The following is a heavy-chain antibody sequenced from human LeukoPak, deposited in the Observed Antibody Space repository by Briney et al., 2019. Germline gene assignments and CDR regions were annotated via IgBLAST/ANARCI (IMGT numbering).Heavy chain of an antibody. V-gene: IGHV3-23*01. CDR2: ISGSGGST. D-gene: IGHD6-13*01. J-gene: IGHJ4*02. Sequence: GGSLRLSCAASGFTFSSYAMSWVRQAPGKGLEWVSAISGSGGSTYYADSVKGRFTISRDNSKNTLYLQMNSLRAEDTAVYHCAKRTGGSSSWFSFDYWGQGTLVTVSS. CDR3: AKRTGGSSSWFSFDY. CDR1: GFTFSSYA.